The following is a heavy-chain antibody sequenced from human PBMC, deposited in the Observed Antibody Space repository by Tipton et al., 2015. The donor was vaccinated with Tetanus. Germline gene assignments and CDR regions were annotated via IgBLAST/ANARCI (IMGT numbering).Heavy chain of an antibody. CDR2: ISPSGNT. CDR1: GGSFSNYF. D-gene: IGHD6-19*01. CDR3: ARGSGWADF. Sequence: LRLSCAVYGGSFSNYFWRWIRQPPGKGLEWIGEISPSGNTNYNPSLKSRVTISADTSRNQFSLTLSSVTAADTAVYYCARGSGWADFWGQGTRVTVSS. V-gene: IGHV4-34*01. J-gene: IGHJ4*02.